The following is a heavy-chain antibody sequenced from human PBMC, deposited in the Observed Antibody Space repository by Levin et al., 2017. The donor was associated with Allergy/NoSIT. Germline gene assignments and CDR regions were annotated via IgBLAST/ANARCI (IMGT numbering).Heavy chain of an antibody. Sequence: GGFLRLSCAASGFTVSSNYMSWVRQAPGKGLEWVSLIYSGGNTNYADSVKGRFIISRDNSKNTLYLQMNSLRAEDTAVYYCAREEGPLDYWGQGTLVTVSS. CDR2: IYSGGNT. CDR3: AREEGPLDY. J-gene: IGHJ4*02. V-gene: IGHV3-66*01. CDR1: GFTVSSNY.